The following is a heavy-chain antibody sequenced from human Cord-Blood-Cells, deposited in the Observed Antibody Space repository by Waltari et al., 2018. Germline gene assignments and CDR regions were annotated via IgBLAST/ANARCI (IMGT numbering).Heavy chain of an antibody. Sequence: EVQLVESGGGLVQTGGYLRLSCEASGFTFSSYAMPWFSQAPGKGLEYVSAISSNGGSTYYANSVKGRVTISRDNSKNTLYLQMGSLRAEDMAVYYCARGSGSLHAFDIWGQGTMVTVSS. V-gene: IGHV3-64*01. J-gene: IGHJ3*02. CDR3: ARGSGSLHAFDI. CDR1: GFTFSSYA. D-gene: IGHD3-10*01. CDR2: ISSNGGST.